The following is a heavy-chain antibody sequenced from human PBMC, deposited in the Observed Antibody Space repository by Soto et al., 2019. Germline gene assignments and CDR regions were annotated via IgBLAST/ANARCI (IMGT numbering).Heavy chain of an antibody. Sequence: EVQLVESGGGVVQPGGSLRLSCTASGFTFNTHWMHWVRQAPGKGLVWVSRIYLDGITTNYADSVKGRLTVSRDNAKNTVYLHVNTLRGGDTAVYYCARGGAMGVDYWGQGTLVTVSS. V-gene: IGHV3-74*01. D-gene: IGHD1-26*01. J-gene: IGHJ4*02. CDR3: ARGGAMGVDY. CDR1: GFTFNTHW. CDR2: IYLDGITT.